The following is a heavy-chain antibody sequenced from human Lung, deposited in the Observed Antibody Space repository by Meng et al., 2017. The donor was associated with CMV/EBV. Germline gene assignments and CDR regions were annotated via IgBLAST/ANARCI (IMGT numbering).Heavy chain of an antibody. CDR2: ISSSGSTI. Sequence: GESLKIPCAASGFTFSSYEMNWVRQAPGKGLEWVSYISSSGSTIYYADSVKGRFTISRDNAKNSLYLQMNSVSAEDTAVYYCARDFQDLAVFEYSSFDAFDIWGQGKXVXVSS. V-gene: IGHV3-48*03. CDR1: GFTFSSYE. J-gene: IGHJ3*02. CDR3: ARDFQDLAVFEYSSFDAFDI. D-gene: IGHD6-6*01.